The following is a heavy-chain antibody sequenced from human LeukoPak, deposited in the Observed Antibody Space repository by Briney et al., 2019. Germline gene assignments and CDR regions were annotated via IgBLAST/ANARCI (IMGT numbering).Heavy chain of an antibody. CDR1: GYTFSGYY. Sequence: ASVTLSRKASGYTFSGYYMHWVRQAPGQGLEWMGWINPNSGGTNYAQKFQGTVTITRDTSISTAYMELSRLRSDDTAVYYCARGYPLSTTAAGTYFQHWGQGTLVTVSS. V-gene: IGHV1-2*02. CDR3: ARGYPLSTTAAGTYFQH. D-gene: IGHD6-13*01. J-gene: IGHJ1*01. CDR2: INPNSGGT.